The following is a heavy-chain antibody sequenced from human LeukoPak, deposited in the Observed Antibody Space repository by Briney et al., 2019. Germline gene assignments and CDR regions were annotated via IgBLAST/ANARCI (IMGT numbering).Heavy chain of an antibody. CDR2: IYYSGST. CDR3: ARDPYYYGMDV. J-gene: IGHJ6*02. Sequence: PSETLSLTCTVSGGSISSSSYYWSWIRQPPGKGLEWIGYIYYSGSTNYNPSLKSRVTISVDTSKNQFSLKLSSVTAADTAVYYCARDPYYYGMDVWGQGTTVTVSS. D-gene: IGHD3-10*01. CDR1: GGSISSSSYY. V-gene: IGHV4-61*01.